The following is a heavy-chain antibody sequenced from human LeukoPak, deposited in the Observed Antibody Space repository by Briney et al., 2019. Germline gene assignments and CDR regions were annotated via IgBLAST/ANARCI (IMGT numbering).Heavy chain of an antibody. CDR1: VYSISSGYY. V-gene: IGHV4-38-2*01. CDR3: ASRSSYFDY. Sequence: SETLSLTCAVSVYSISSGYYWGWIRQPPGKGLEWIGSIYHSGSTYYNPSLKSRVTISVDTSKNQFSLKLSSVTAADTAVYYCASRSSYFDYWGQGTLVTVSS. J-gene: IGHJ4*02. CDR2: IYHSGST.